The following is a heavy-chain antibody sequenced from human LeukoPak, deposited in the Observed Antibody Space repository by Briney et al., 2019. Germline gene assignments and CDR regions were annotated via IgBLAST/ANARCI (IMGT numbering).Heavy chain of an antibody. V-gene: IGHV4-34*01. D-gene: IGHD3-3*01. J-gene: IGHJ5*02. CDR1: GGSFRCYF. CDR2: INHSGST. CDR3: ARDRKYLRFLAP. Sequence: KPAETLSLTCAVYGGSFRCYFWSWIRPPPGKGLEWIGEINHSGSTNYNPSLKSRVTISVDTSKNQFSLKLSSVTAADTAVYYCARDRKYLRFLAPWGQGTLVTVSS.